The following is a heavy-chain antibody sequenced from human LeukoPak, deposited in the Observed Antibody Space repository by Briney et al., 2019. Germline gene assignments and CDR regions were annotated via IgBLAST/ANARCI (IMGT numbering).Heavy chain of an antibody. V-gene: IGHV4-39*07. Sequence: SETLSLTCTVSGGSISSSSYYWGWIRQPPGKGLEWIGSIYYSGSTNYNPSLKSRVTISVDTSKNQFSLKLSSVTAADTAVYYCAREGYCSGGSCYFYYWGQGTLVTVSS. J-gene: IGHJ4*02. CDR3: AREGYCSGGSCYFYY. CDR2: IYYSGST. D-gene: IGHD2-15*01. CDR1: GGSISSSSYY.